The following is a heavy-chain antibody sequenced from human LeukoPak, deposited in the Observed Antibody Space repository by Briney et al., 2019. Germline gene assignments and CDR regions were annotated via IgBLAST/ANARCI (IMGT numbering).Heavy chain of an antibody. CDR2: MRFDGSNT. D-gene: IGHD6-13*01. CDR3: AKAGGSSWAVLDY. Sequence: PGGSLRLSCAASGFTFSSNGMHWVRQAPGKGLEWVAFMRFDGSNTYYADSVKGRLTISRDTSKNTLYLQMNSLRPEDTAVYYCAKAGGSSWAVLDYWGQGTLVTVSS. J-gene: IGHJ4*02. V-gene: IGHV3-30*02. CDR1: GFTFSSNG.